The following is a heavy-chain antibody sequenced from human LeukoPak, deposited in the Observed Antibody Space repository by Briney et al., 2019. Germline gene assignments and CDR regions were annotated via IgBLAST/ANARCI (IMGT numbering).Heavy chain of an antibody. D-gene: IGHD1-26*01. CDR3: ARDTGSNFFDT. V-gene: IGHV1-18*01. Sequence: GASVKGSCKASGYTFTIYGTSWARQAPGPGLEWMGWISTYNAKTKNAQNLKGRVAMTTDTPTSTAYMELRSLTSDDTAVYYCARDTGSNFFDTWGQGTLVTVAS. CDR1: GYTFTIYG. J-gene: IGHJ5*02. CDR2: ISTYNAKT.